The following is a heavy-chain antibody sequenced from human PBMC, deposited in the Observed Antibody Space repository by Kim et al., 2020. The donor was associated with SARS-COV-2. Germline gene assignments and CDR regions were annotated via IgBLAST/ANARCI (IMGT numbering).Heavy chain of an antibody. CDR2: IWYDGSNK. V-gene: IGHV3-33*01. CDR1: GFTFSSYG. Sequence: GGSLRLSCAASGFTFSSYGMHWVRQAPGKGLEWVAVIWYDGSNKYYADSVKGRFTISRDNSKNTLYLQMNSLRAEDTAVYYCARAYCSGGSCYPLDYWGQGTLVTLSS. J-gene: IGHJ4*02. CDR3: ARAYCSGGSCYPLDY. D-gene: IGHD2-15*01.